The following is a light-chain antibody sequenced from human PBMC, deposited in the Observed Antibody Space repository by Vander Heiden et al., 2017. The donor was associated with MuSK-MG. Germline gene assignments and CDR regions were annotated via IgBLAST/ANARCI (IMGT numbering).Light chain of an antibody. J-gene: IGLJ2*01. CDR2: QDS. CDR1: KLGDKY. Sequence: SYELTQPPSVSVPPRQTASITCSGDKLGDKYACWYQQKPGQSPVLVIYQDSKRPSGIPERFSGSNSGNTATLTISGTQAMDEADYYCQAWDSSTVVFGGGTKLTVL. V-gene: IGLV3-1*01. CDR3: QAWDSSTVV.